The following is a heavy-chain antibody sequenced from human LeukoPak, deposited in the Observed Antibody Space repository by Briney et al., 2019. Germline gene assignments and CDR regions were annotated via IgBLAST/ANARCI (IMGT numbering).Heavy chain of an antibody. CDR1: GFTFSSYV. CDR2: ISGSGAIT. J-gene: IGHJ4*02. D-gene: IGHD3-10*01. Sequence: GRSLRLSCAASGFTFSSYVMSWVRQAPGKGLEWVSGISGSGAITYFADSVKGRFTISRDNSKNTLYLQMNSLRAEDTALYYCAKVSINGEHGLTFDYWGQGTLVTVSS. CDR3: AKVSINGEHGLTFDY. V-gene: IGHV3-23*01.